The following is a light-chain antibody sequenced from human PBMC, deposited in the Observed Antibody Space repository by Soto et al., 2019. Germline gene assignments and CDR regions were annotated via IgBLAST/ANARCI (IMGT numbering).Light chain of an antibody. Sequence: QSVLTQPPSVSGAPGQRVTISCTGSSSNIGAGYDVHWYQQLPGTAPKLLIYGNSNRPSGVPDRFSGSKSGTSASLAITGIQAGDEADYYCQSYDSSLRDVVFGGGTKVTVL. CDR1: SSNIGAGYD. V-gene: IGLV1-40*01. J-gene: IGLJ2*01. CDR2: GNS. CDR3: QSYDSSLRDVV.